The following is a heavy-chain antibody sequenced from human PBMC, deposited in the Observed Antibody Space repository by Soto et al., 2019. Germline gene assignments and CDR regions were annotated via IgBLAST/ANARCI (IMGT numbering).Heavy chain of an antibody. J-gene: IGHJ5*02. D-gene: IGHD3-22*01. V-gene: IGHV4-39*02. CDR1: GGSISSSVYY. CDR3: ATAPMTFSPAGYYVKWFDP. Sequence: SETLSLTCTVSGGSISSSVYYWAWIRQSPGKGLEWIGSIYNSGITYYNPSLRSRVAIAVDTSKSHFTLRLNYVTAADTAVYYCATAPMTFSPAGYYVKWFDPWGHGTLVTGSS. CDR2: IYNSGIT.